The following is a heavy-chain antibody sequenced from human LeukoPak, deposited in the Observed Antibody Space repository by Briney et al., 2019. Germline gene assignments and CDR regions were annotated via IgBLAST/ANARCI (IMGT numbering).Heavy chain of an antibody. CDR2: IYSGGST. CDR3: VKAHSIHNYHYGIDV. V-gene: IGHV3-66*02. Sequence: GGSLRLSCAASGFTVSSNYMSWVRQAPGKGLEWVSVIYSGGSTYYADSVKGRFTISRDNSKNTLYLQMGSLRADDTAVYYCVKAHSIHNYHYGIDVWGHGTTVTVSS. D-gene: IGHD3-3*01. CDR1: GFTVSSNY. J-gene: IGHJ6*02.